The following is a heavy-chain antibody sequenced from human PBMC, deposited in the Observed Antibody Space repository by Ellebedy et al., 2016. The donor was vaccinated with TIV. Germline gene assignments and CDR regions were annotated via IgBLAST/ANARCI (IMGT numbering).Heavy chain of an antibody. CDR3: ARETGYNGRRWFDF. D-gene: IGHD5-24*01. CDR1: GYSISSGYY. V-gene: IGHV4-38-2*02. J-gene: IGHJ4*02. Sequence: MPSETLSLTCSVSGYSISSGYYWGWIRQSPGKGLEWIGSIYHNGNTYYTPSLKSRVTISVDTSKNQFSLKLSSVTAEDTAVFYCARETGYNGRRWFDFWGQGTLVTVSP. CDR2: IYHNGNT.